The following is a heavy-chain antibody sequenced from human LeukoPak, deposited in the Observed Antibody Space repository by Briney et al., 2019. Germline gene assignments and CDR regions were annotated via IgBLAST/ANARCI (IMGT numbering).Heavy chain of an antibody. CDR3: AKEYSSGWSETPRYFDY. V-gene: IGHV3-23*01. Sequence: GGSLRLSCAASGFTFSSYAMSWVRQAPGKGLEWVSAISGSGGSTYYAGSVKGRFTISRDNSKNTLYLQMNSLRAEDTAVYYCAKEYSSGWSETPRYFDYWGQGTLVTVSS. CDR2: ISGSGGST. D-gene: IGHD6-19*01. CDR1: GFTFSSYA. J-gene: IGHJ4*02.